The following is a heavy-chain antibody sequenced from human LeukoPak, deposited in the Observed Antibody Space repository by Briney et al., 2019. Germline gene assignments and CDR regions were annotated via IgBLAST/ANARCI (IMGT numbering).Heavy chain of an antibody. V-gene: IGHV4-59*08. D-gene: IGHD3-3*01. Sequence: SETLSLTCTVSGDSISSYYWTWIRQPQGQGLKWIGYIHCSGATDYNPSLESRVTMSLDTSRNQFSLELSSVTAADSAVYYCARHHYDPGWYFDLWGRGTLVTVSS. CDR3: ARHHYDPGWYFDL. CDR2: IHCSGAT. J-gene: IGHJ2*01. CDR1: GDSISSYY.